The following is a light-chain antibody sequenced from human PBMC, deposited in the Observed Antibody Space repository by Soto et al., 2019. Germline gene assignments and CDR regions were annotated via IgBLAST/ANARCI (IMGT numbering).Light chain of an antibody. J-gene: IGLJ1*01. CDR1: SSDVGAYNF. CDR3: SAYTVSRTYV. Sequence: QSALTQTASVSGSPGQSITISCTGTSSDVGAYNFVSWHQQHPGKAPKLMIYNVYDRPSGISYRFSGSKSGNTASLTISWLQGADEADYYCSAYTVSRTYVFGTGTQLTVL. CDR2: NVY. V-gene: IGLV2-14*03.